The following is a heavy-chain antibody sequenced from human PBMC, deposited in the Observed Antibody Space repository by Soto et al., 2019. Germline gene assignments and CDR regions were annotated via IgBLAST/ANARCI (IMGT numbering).Heavy chain of an antibody. J-gene: IGHJ4*02. D-gene: IGHD2-2*01. CDR1: GFTFSSYA. Sequence: GGSLRLSCAVSGFTFSSYARHWVRQAPRKGLXWLXVIXXDXXXXXYXXSLKGRFTISRGNSKNTVYLQMNSLRGEDTAVYYCGRRPSSPTRFAYWGQRTQVPVAA. CDR2: IXXDXXXX. CDR3: GRRPSSPTRFAY. V-gene: IGHV3-30*04.